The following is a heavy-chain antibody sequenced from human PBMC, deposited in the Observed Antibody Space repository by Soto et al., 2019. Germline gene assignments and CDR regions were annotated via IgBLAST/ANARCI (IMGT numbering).Heavy chain of an antibody. CDR2: ISYDGSTK. CDR3: AKETGPGQQQDS. CDR1: GFTFSSYG. D-gene: IGHD6-13*01. V-gene: IGHV3-30*18. Sequence: QVQLVESGGGVVQPGRSLRLSCAASGFTFSSYGMHWVRQAPGKGLEWVAVISYDGSTKYYADSVKGRFTISRDNSKNTLYLQMNSLRAEDTAVYYCAKETGPGQQQDSWGQGTLVTVSS. J-gene: IGHJ4*02.